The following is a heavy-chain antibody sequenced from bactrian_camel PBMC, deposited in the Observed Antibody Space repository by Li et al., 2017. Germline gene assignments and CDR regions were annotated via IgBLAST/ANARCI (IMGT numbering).Heavy chain of an antibody. V-gene: IGHV3S9*01. CDR1: KLPYRRSC. CDR2: INADGTT. D-gene: IGHD3*01. Sequence: QVQLVESGGGLVQPGGSLTLSCRASKLPYRRSCMGWLREVPGGNDREGLASINADGTTKYTAAAKGRFTISRDGAKNAVYLEMNSLKSEDSGTYYCARARFAVRFCDANSGFGYWGQGTQVTVS. J-gene: IGHJ6*01. CDR3: ARARFAVRFCDANSGFGY.